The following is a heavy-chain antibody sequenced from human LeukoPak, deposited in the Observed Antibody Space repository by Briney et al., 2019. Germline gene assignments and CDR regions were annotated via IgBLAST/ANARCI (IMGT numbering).Heavy chain of an antibody. V-gene: IGHV4-59*12. CDR2: IYYSGST. CDR1: GGSISSYY. Sequence: SETLSLTCTVSGGSISSYYWSWIRQPPGKGLEWIGYIYYSGSTNYNPSLKSRVTISVDTSKNQFSLKLSSVTAADTAVYYCVRDCSSTGCYFSFDIWGQGTMVTVSS. CDR3: VRDCSSTGCYFSFDI. J-gene: IGHJ3*02. D-gene: IGHD2-2*01.